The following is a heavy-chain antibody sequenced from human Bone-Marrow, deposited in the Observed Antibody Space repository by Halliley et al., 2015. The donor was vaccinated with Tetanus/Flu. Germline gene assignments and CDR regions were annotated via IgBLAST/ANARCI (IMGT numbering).Heavy chain of an antibody. CDR3: ARSPSYGDEDY. D-gene: IGHD4-17*01. V-gene: IGHV4-39*01. J-gene: IGHJ4*02. CDR2: VYYSGTT. Sequence: LWWIGNVYYSGTTPSPPSLKGRFTIPVDTSKNQFPLTLISVTAADTAVYYCARSPSYGDEDYWGQGALVTVAS.